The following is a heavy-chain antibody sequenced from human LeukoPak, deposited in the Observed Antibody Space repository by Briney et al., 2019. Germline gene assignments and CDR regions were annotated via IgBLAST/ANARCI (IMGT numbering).Heavy chain of an antibody. CDR2: ISGSGGST. CDR1: GFTVSSNY. J-gene: IGHJ4*02. V-gene: IGHV3-23*01. CDR3: ATPYSSSSPVVL. Sequence: GGSLRLSCAASGFTVSSNYMSWVRQAPGKGLEWVSAISGSGGSTYYADSVKGRFTISRDNSKNTLYLQMNSLRAEDTAVYYCATPYSSSSPVVLWGQGTLVTVSS. D-gene: IGHD6-6*01.